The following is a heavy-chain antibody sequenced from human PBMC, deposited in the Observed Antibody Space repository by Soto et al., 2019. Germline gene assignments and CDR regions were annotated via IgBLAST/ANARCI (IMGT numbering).Heavy chain of an antibody. CDR2: ISSNSSYI. D-gene: IGHD2-15*01. J-gene: IGHJ4*02. Sequence: GGSLRLSCAASGFTFSSYSMNWVRQAPGKGLEWVSAISSNSSYIYYADSVKGRFTISRDNAKNTLYLQMNSLRAEDTAVYYCAKEAGGNSDYWGQGTLVTVSS. CDR1: GFTFSSYS. CDR3: AKEAGGNSDY. V-gene: IGHV3-21*01.